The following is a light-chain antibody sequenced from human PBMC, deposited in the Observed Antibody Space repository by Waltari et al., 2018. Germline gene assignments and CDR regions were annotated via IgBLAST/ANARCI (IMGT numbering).Light chain of an antibody. Sequence: IVLTQSPGTLSVSPGESVTVSCRASQTITGSWLTWYHQKPGQAPRLLIYGASNRAPGIPDRFSGSGSGTDFTLTISRLEPEDSAVYYCQQYDGSVVTFGGGTKVEIK. J-gene: IGKJ4*01. CDR3: QQYDGSVVT. CDR1: QTITGSW. V-gene: IGKV3-20*01. CDR2: GAS.